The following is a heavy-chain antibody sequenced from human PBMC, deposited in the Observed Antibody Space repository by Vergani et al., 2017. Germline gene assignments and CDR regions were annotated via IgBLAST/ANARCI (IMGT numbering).Heavy chain of an antibody. Sequence: QVQLQESGPGLVQPADTLSLTCVVSNSSINSNYSWGWIRQSPGKRLEWIGSVSHSGSTFSNPSLKSRVTISVDKSKKLISLILNSVTAADTAVYYCVRDAINYDVLTGYYIGLDSWGQGTLVTVSS. V-gene: IGHV4-38-2*01. D-gene: IGHD3-9*01. CDR1: NSSINSNYS. CDR3: VRDAINYDVLTGYYIGLDS. CDR2: VSHSGST. J-gene: IGHJ4*02.